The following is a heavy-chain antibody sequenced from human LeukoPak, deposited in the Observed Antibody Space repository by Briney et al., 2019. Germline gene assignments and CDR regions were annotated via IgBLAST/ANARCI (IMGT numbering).Heavy chain of an antibody. D-gene: IGHD3-16*01. V-gene: IGHV4-34*01. CDR3: ARHASFATDY. J-gene: IGHJ4*02. CDR2: INHSGST. CDR1: GGSFSGYY. Sequence: SETLSLTCAVYGGSFSGYYWSWIRQPPGKGLEWIGEINHSGSTNYNPSLKSRVTISVDTSKNQFSLKLSSVTAADTAVYYCARHASFATDYWGQGTLVTVSS.